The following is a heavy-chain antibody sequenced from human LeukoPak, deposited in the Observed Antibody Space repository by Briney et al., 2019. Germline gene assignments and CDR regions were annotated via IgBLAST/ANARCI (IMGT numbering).Heavy chain of an antibody. Sequence: SGKLSLICGVSGGSISSTNWWTWVRQPPGKGLEWIGEVHLDGRNNYNPSLQSRLTMSVDFSENHISLKLTSVAAADTAVYYCAREGGPFRPLDYSGQGTLVTVSS. D-gene: IGHD2/OR15-2a*01. CDR1: GGSISSTNW. J-gene: IGHJ4*02. V-gene: IGHV4-4*02. CDR2: VHLDGRN. CDR3: AREGGPFRPLDY.